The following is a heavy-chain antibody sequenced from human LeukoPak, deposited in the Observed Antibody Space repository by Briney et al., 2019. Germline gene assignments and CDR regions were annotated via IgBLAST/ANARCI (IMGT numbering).Heavy chain of an antibody. CDR2: IIPIFGTA. D-gene: IGHD3-10*01. J-gene: IGHJ4*02. CDR1: GGTFSSYA. CDR3: ASGMVRGVIIRQYYFDY. V-gene: IGHV1-69*13. Sequence: ASVKVSCKASGGTFSSYAISWVRQAPGQGLEWMGGIIPIFGTANYAQKFQGRVTITADESTSTAYMELSSLRSEDTAVYYCASGMVRGVIIRQYYFDYWGQGTLVTVSS.